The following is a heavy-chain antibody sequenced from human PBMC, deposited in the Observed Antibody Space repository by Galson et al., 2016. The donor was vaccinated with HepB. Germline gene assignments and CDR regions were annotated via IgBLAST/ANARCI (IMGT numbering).Heavy chain of an antibody. CDR3: ARSYLLGRGFGW. Sequence: CAISGDSVSSNSAGWNWIRQSPSRGLEWLGRSFYRSNWQNDYAESVKSRISINPDTSKNQFSLQLNSVTPEDTAVYYCARSYLLGRGFGWWGQGTLVTVSS. D-gene: IGHD7-27*01. J-gene: IGHJ4*02. CDR2: SFYRSNWQN. V-gene: IGHV6-1*01. CDR1: GDSVSSNSAG.